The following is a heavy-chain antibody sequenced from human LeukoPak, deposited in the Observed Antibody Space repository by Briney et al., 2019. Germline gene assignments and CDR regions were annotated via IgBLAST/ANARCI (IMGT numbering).Heavy chain of an antibody. CDR2: ISESGDVT. V-gene: IGHV3-23*01. CDR1: GFTFSSQA. Sequence: PGGSLRLSCVVSGFTFSSQAMSWVRQAPGKGLEWIAGISESGDVTFHVDSVKGRFTISRDNSKNTLYLQMNSLRAEDTAVYYCAKAGDIVVVPAAIQDYWGQGTLVTVSS. D-gene: IGHD2-2*01. J-gene: IGHJ4*02. CDR3: AKAGDIVVVPAAIQDY.